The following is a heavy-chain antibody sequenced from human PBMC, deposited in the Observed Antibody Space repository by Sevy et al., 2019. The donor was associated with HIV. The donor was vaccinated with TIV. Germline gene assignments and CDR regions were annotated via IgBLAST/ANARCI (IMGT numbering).Heavy chain of an antibody. D-gene: IGHD2-15*01. CDR2: INYIDRYI. CDR3: ARLQSCGGSCYTFDS. V-gene: IGHV3-21*06. J-gene: IGHJ4*02. CDR1: GFTFSSYE. Sequence: GGSLRLSCAASGFTFSSYEMSWVRQAPGKGLEWVSSINYIDRYIKYADSVRGRFTISRDNHKNSVSLRMNSLRDDDTAMYYCARLQSCGGSCYTFDSWGQGTLVTVSS.